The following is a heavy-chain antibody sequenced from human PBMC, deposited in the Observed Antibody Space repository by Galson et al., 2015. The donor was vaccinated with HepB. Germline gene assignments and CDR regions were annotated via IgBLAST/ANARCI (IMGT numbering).Heavy chain of an antibody. V-gene: IGHV3-72*01. Sequence: SLRLSCAASGFSFTHAYAAWVRQAPGNGLEWVARSKNTTNGCTVEYAPSVKGRFAISRDDSKNTVYLQMNSLKTEDTAVYYCARSIAVASAYWGQGTLVTVSS. CDR2: SKNTTNGCTV. D-gene: IGHD6-19*01. CDR3: ARSIAVASAY. J-gene: IGHJ4*02. CDR1: GFSFTHAY.